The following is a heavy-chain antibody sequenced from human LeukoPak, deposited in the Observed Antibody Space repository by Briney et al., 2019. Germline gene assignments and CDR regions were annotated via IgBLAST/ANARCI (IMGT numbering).Heavy chain of an antibody. CDR2: IIPIFGTA. D-gene: IGHD5-18*01. J-gene: IGHJ6*03. CDR3: AREADTAMVNPSFGVSGYMDV. Sequence: KISCKGSGYSFISYWIGWVRQAPGQGLEWMGGIIPIFGTANYAQKFQGRVTITADESTSTAYMELSSLRSEDTAVYYCAREADTAMVNPSFGVSGYMDVWGKGTTVTISS. V-gene: IGHV1-69*01. CDR1: GYSFISYW.